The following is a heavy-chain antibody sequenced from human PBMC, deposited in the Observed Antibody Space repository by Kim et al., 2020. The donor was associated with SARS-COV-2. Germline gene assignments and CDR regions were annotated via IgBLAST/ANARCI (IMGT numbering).Heavy chain of an antibody. CDR1: GGSISSYY. D-gene: IGHD6-19*01. Sequence: SETLSLTCIVSGGSISSYYWSWIRQPPGKGLEWIGYIDYSGGTIYNPSLKSRFTISVDTSKNQFSLRLSSVTAADTAVYYCARAGLSAVAGGVHEYWGQG. CDR3: ARAGLSAVAGGVHEY. CDR2: IDYSGGT. J-gene: IGHJ4*02. V-gene: IGHV4-59*01.